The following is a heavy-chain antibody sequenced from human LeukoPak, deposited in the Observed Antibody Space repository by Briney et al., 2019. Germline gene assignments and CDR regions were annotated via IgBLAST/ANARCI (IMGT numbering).Heavy chain of an antibody. CDR2: INPNSGGT. D-gene: IGHD6-6*01. CDR1: GYTFTGYY. J-gene: IGHJ3*02. CDR3: AGASSPIEAFDI. V-gene: IGHV1-2*02. Sequence: ASVKVSCKASGYTFTGYYMHWVRQAPGQGLEWMGWINPNSGGTNYAQKFQGRVTMTRDTSISTAYMELSRLRSDDTAVYYCAGASSPIEAFDIWGQGTMVTVSS.